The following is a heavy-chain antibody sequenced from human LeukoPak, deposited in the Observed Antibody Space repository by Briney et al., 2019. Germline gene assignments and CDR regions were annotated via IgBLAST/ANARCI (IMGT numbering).Heavy chain of an antibody. Sequence: GGSLRLSCAASGFTFSSYSMNWVRQAPGKGLEWASSISSSSSYIYYADSVKGRFTISRDNAKNSLYLQMNSLRAEDTAVYYCARGVAVAGNDAFDIWGQGTMVTVSS. CDR2: ISSSSSYI. CDR3: ARGVAVAGNDAFDI. J-gene: IGHJ3*02. D-gene: IGHD6-19*01. V-gene: IGHV3-21*01. CDR1: GFTFSSYS.